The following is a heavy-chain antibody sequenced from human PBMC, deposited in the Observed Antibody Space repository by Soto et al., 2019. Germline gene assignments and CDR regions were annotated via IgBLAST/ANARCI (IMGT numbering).Heavy chain of an antibody. Sequence: GASVKVSCKASGGTFSSYAISWVRQAPGQGLEWMGGIIPIFGTANYAQKFQGRVTITADESTSTAYMELSSLRSEDTAVYYCAREHNPLNRFGYYYGMDVWGQGTTVTVSS. CDR1: GGTFSSYA. V-gene: IGHV1-69*13. J-gene: IGHJ6*02. CDR3: AREHNPLNRFGYYYGMDV. D-gene: IGHD3-10*01. CDR2: IIPIFGTA.